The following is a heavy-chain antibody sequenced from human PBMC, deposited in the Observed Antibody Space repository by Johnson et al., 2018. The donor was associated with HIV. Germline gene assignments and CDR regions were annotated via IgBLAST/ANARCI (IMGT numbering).Heavy chain of an antibody. J-gene: IGHJ3*02. CDR2: MRYDGSNK. CDR1: GFTFSSYG. V-gene: IGHV3-30*02. D-gene: IGHD2-8*01. Sequence: QVQLVESGGGVVQPGGSLRLSCAASGFTFSSYGMHWVRQAPGKGLEWVAFMRYDGSNKDYADCVKGRFTISRGNSKNKLFLQMSSLRPEDTAVYYCSKDVQVRGIVLMVTLFDAFDIWGQGTMVTVSS. CDR3: SKDVQVRGIVLMVTLFDAFDI.